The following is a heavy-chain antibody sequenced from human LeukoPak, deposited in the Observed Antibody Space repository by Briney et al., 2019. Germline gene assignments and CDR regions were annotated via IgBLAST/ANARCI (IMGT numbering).Heavy chain of an antibody. CDR3: ARYDGGVAIDY. Sequence: GGSLRLSCAASGFIFSYCWMSWVRQAPGKGLEWVANIKEDGSDKYYVDSVEGRFTISRHNAENSLYLQMNSLRAEDTAVYYCARYDGGVAIDYWGQGTLVTVSS. J-gene: IGHJ4*02. CDR1: GFIFSYCW. V-gene: IGHV3-7*01. D-gene: IGHD3-16*01. CDR2: IKEDGSDK.